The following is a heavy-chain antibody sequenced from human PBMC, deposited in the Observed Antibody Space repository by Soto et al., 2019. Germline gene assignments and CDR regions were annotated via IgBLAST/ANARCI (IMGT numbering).Heavy chain of an antibody. CDR1: GFTFTNAW. CDR3: AADLPDWGAYAFDY. J-gene: IGHJ4*02. CDR2: IKSKTDGGTT. V-gene: IGHV3-15*07. Sequence: EVQLVESGGGLVEPGGSLRRSCAASGFTFTNAWLNWVRQAPGKGLEWVGRIKSKTDGGTTDYAAPVKGRFTVSRDDSENAVYLQMNSLKTEDTAVYYCAADLPDWGAYAFDYWGQGTLVTVSS. D-gene: IGHD3-16*01.